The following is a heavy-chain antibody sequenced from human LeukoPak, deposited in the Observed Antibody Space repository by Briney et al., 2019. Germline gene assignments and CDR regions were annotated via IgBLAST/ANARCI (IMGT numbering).Heavy chain of an antibody. CDR1: GYTFTGYY. Sequence: GASVKVSCKASGYTFTGYYMHWVRQAPGQGLEWMGWINPNSGGTNYAQKFQGRVTMTRDTSISTAYMELSRLRSDDTAVYYCARGPGDYVGGSYRPFDYWGQGTLVTVSS. V-gene: IGHV1-2*02. CDR2: INPNSGGT. D-gene: IGHD3-16*02. CDR3: ARGPGDYVGGSYRPFDY. J-gene: IGHJ4*02.